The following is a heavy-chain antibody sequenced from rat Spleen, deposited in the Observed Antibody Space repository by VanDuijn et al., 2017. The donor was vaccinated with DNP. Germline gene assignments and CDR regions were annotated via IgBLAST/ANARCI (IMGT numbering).Heavy chain of an antibody. V-gene: IGHV5-22*01. CDR1: GFTFSDSY. CDR2: INYDGGNT. J-gene: IGHJ2*01. D-gene: IGHD1-4*01. CDR3: ARHVLPLRVWDY. Sequence: EVQLVESGGGLVQPGRSLKLSCAASGFTFSDSYMAWVRQAPTVGLEWVAYINYDGGNTNYRDFVRGRFTISRDNAKNTLYLQMNSLRSEDMATYYCARHVLPLRVWDYWGQGVMVTVSS.